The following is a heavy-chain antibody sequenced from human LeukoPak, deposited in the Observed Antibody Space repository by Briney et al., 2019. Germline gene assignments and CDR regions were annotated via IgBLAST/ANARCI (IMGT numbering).Heavy chain of an antibody. Sequence: PSETLSLTCTVSGVSISTYYWSWIRQPPGKGLEWIGYIYYSGTTNYNPSLKSRVTMSVDMSKNQFSLKLSSVTAADTAVYYCARRSSSWKNWFDPWGQGTLVTVSS. J-gene: IGHJ5*02. D-gene: IGHD6-13*01. CDR2: IYYSGTT. CDR3: ARRSSSWKNWFDP. CDR1: GVSISTYY. V-gene: IGHV4-59*01.